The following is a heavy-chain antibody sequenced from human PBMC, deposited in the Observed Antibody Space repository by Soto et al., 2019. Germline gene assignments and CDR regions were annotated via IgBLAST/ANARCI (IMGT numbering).Heavy chain of an antibody. J-gene: IGHJ5*02. D-gene: IGHD6-19*01. CDR2: IAPDDSDI. V-gene: IGHV5-51*03. Sequence: EVQLVQSGAEVKKPGESLKISCKGSGFTFIDYWIGWVRQMPGKGLEWMGIIAPDDSDITYSPSFQGQVTISADKSISAVYLQWSSLKASDTAMYYWPRRDPLAAWFDLWGEGTLVTVSS. CDR1: GFTFIDYW. CDR3: PRRDPLAAWFDL.